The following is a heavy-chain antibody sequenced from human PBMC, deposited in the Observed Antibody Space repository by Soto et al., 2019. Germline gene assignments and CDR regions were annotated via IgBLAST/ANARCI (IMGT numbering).Heavy chain of an antibody. V-gene: IGHV1-69*02. CDR3: AGLVLGAAGPQNWFDP. CDR1: GGTFSSYT. D-gene: IGHD6-13*01. CDR2: IIPILGIA. Sequence: QVQLVQSGAEVKKPGSSVKVSCKASGGTFSSYTISWVRQAPGQGLEWMGRIIPILGIANYAQKFQGRVTITAAKSKSTAYMELSSLRSVATAFFYCAGLVLGAAGPQNWFDPWGQGTLVTVSS. J-gene: IGHJ5*02.